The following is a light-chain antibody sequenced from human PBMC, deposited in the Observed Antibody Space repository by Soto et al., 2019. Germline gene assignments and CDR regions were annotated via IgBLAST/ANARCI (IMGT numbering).Light chain of an antibody. CDR3: SSFTGSSYV. J-gene: IGLJ1*01. Sequence: QSVLTQPASVSGSPGQSITISCTGTSSDVGNNNYVSWYQHNPGRAPKVMICDVTNRPSGVSNRFSGSKSGNTASLTISGLQAEDEADCYCSSFTGSSYVFGTGTKLTVL. V-gene: IGLV2-14*03. CDR1: SSDVGNNNY. CDR2: DVT.